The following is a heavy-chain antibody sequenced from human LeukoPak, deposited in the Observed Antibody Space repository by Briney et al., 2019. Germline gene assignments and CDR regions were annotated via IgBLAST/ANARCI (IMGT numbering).Heavy chain of an antibody. CDR3: AREGGNSWYLDY. CDR1: GDSVSSNSAA. CDR2: TYYRSKWYN. J-gene: IGHJ4*02. Sequence: SQTLSLTCDISGDSVSSNSAAWNWIRQSPLRGLEWLGRTYYRSKWYNDYAVSVKSRITINPDTSKNQFSLQLNSVTPEDTAVYYCAREGGNSWYLDYWGQGTLVTVSS. V-gene: IGHV6-1*01. D-gene: IGHD2-2*01.